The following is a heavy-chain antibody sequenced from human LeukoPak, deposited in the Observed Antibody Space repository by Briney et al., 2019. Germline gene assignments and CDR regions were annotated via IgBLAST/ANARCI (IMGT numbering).Heavy chain of an antibody. J-gene: IGHJ3*02. D-gene: IGHD4-23*01. CDR2: IDPEDNEK. CDR1: GQTFTDYY. CDR3: ATDGGGFCGNSTCPRHAFHI. V-gene: IGHV1-69-2*01. Sequence: ASVRISCKISGQTFTDYYIHWVQQAPGRGLEWMGLIDPEDNEKTYAERFEDRLTITADTSLDTAYMELSSLRSEDTAMYYCATDGGGFCGNSTCPRHAFHIWGQGTMVTVSS.